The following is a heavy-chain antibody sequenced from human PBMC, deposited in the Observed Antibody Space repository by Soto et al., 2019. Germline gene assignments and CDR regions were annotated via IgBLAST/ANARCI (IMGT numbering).Heavy chain of an antibody. Sequence: QVQLVQSGAEVKKPGASVKVSCKASGYTFTSYGISWVRQAPGQGLEWMGWISAYNGNTNYAQKLQGRVTMTTDTSTSTAYMELRSLGSDDTAVYYCVRAIRRGSYHQIANSLGYWGQGTLVTVSS. V-gene: IGHV1-18*01. CDR2: ISAYNGNT. J-gene: IGHJ4*02. CDR3: VRAIRRGSYHQIANSLGY. CDR1: GYTFTSYG. D-gene: IGHD3-16*02.